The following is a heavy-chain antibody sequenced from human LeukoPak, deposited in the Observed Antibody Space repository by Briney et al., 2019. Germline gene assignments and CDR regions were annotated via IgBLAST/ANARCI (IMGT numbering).Heavy chain of an antibody. V-gene: IGHV4-4*02. CDR1: GGSINSSNW. CDR2: IYHSGIS. Sequence: SETLSLTCAVSGGSINSSNWGSWGRLTPGKGLEWIGQIYHSGISNYNPSLKSRVTISVDKSKNQFSLKLSSVTAADTAIYYCASGGSSWYFDSCGQGTLVAVSS. CDR3: ASGGSSWYFDS. D-gene: IGHD6-13*01. J-gene: IGHJ4*02.